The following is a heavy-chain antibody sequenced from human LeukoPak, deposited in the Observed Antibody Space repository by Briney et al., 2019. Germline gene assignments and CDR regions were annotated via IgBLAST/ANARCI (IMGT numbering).Heavy chain of an antibody. J-gene: IGHJ4*02. D-gene: IGHD3-10*01. CDR3: ASVGELLADYYFDY. CDR2: IKQDGSEK. V-gene: IGHV3-7*01. CDR1: GFTFSSYW. Sequence: GGSLRLSCAASGFTFSSYWMSWVRQAPGKGLEWVANIKQDGSEKYYVDSVKGRFTISRDNAKNPLYLQMNSLRAEDTAVYYCASVGELLADYYFDYWGRGTLVTVSS.